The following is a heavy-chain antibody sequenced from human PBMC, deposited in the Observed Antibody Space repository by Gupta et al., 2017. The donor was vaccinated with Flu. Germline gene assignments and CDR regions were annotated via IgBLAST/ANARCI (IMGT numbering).Heavy chain of an antibody. CDR2: IDGTARFI. Sequence: LRGDRMTWVGKDKGRGLEWVSYIDGTARFIYYADSVKGRFTIFRDNAKNSLYLKMNSLRAEDTAVYYCARGAIYTREGFDYWGQGTLVTVSS. J-gene: IGHJ4*02. V-gene: IGHV3-21*01. CDR3: ARGAIYTREGFDY. CDR1: LRGDR. D-gene: IGHD2-21*01.